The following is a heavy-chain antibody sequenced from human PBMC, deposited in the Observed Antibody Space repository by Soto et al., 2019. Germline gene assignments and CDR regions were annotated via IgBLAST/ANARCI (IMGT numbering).Heavy chain of an antibody. Sequence: PGGSLRLSCAASGFTFSSYGMHWVRQAPGKGLEWVAVISYDGSNKYYADSVKGRFTISRDNSKNTLYLQMNSLRAEDTAVYYCANAWRGEEAFDIWGKGTLVTASS. CDR1: GFTFSSYG. CDR3: ANAWRGEEAFDI. CDR2: ISYDGSNK. D-gene: IGHD3-16*01. J-gene: IGHJ3*02. V-gene: IGHV3-30*18.